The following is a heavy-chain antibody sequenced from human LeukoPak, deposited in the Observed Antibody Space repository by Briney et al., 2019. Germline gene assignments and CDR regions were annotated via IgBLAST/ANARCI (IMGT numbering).Heavy chain of an antibody. V-gene: IGHV3-48*01. CDR3: AKVPPTSVTREGMDV. Sequence: PGGSLRLSCAASGFTFSSYSMNWVRQTPGKGLEWVSSMTGSSSTIYYADSVKGRFTISRDNSKNTLFLHMNSLRVDDTAVYYCAKVPPTSVTREGMDVWGQGTMVRVSS. J-gene: IGHJ6*02. D-gene: IGHD4-17*01. CDR2: MTGSSSTI. CDR1: GFTFSSYS.